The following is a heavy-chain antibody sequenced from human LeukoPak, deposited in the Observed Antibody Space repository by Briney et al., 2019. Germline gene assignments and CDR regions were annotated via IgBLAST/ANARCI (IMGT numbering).Heavy chain of an antibody. Sequence: SETLSLTCAVYGGSFSGYYWSWIRQPPGKGLEWIGEINHSGSTNYNPSLKSRVTISVDTSKNQISLKLSSVTAADTAVYYCAREAHDYYDSSGYYSRYDYWGQGTLVTVSS. CDR1: GGSFSGYY. V-gene: IGHV4-34*01. J-gene: IGHJ4*02. CDR3: AREAHDYYDSSGYYSRYDY. D-gene: IGHD3-22*01. CDR2: INHSGST.